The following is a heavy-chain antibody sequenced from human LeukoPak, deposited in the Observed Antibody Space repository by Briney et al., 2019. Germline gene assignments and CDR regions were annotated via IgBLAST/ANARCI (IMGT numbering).Heavy chain of an antibody. CDR2: ISGSGGST. CDR1: GFTFSSYA. CDR3: AKDTGPRLDGYSDY. Sequence: GGSLRLSCAASGFTFSSYAMSWVRQAPGKGLDWVSAISGSGGSTYYADSVKGRFTISRDNSKNTLYLQMNSLRAEDTAVYYCAKDTGPRLDGYSDYWGQGTLVTVSS. V-gene: IGHV3-23*01. D-gene: IGHD5-24*01. J-gene: IGHJ4*02.